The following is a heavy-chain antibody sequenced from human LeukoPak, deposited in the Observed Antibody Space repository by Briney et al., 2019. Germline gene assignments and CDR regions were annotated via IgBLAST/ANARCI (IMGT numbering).Heavy chain of an antibody. V-gene: IGHV3-23*01. CDR3: AKVRYTYGPFYDF. J-gene: IGHJ4*02. Sequence: GASLRLSCAGSGFTFSNSDMSWVRQAPGKGLEWVATINTSGGTTYYADSVKGQFTISRDNSRNTLYIQMNSLRAEDTAVYYCAKVRYTYGPFYDFWGQGTLVTVSS. D-gene: IGHD5-18*01. CDR1: GFTFSNSD. CDR2: INTSGGTT.